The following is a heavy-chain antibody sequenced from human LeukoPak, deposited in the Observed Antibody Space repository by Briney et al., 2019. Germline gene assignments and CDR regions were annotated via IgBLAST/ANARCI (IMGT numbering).Heavy chain of an antibody. J-gene: IGHJ3*02. D-gene: IGHD3-22*01. CDR2: IYYSGST. CDR1: GGSISSSSYY. Sequence: SETLSLTCTVSGGSISSSSYYWGWIRQPPGTGLEWIGSIYYSGSTYYNPSLKSRVTISVDTSKNQFSLKLSSVTAADTAVYYCARGTGDSSGYYLDAFDIWGQGTMVTVSS. CDR3: ARGTGDSSGYYLDAFDI. V-gene: IGHV4-39*07.